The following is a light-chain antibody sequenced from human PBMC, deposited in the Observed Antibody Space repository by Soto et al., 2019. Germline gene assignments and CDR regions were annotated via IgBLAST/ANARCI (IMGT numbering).Light chain of an antibody. Sequence: DIQMTQSPSSLSASVGDRITITCRASQSISRNLNWYQHKLGKAPNLLIYAASTLQSGVPSRFSGSGSGTEFTLTISSLQPDDFATYYCQHYNSYSEAFGQGTKVDIK. V-gene: IGKV1-39*01. CDR3: QHYNSYSEA. CDR1: QSISRN. J-gene: IGKJ1*01. CDR2: AAS.